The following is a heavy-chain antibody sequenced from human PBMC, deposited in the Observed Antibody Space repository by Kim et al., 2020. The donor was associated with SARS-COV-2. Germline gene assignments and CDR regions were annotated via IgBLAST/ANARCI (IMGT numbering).Heavy chain of an antibody. CDR3: AGIRGSGTYSTY. Sequence: GGSLRLSCAASGFTFSSYWMHWVRQAPGKELVWVSRINSDGSTTNYADSVKGRFTISRDNAKNTLYLQMNSLRVEDTAVYYCAGIRGSGTYSTYWGQGTL. D-gene: IGHD1-26*01. CDR2: INSDGSTT. CDR1: GFTFSSYW. J-gene: IGHJ4*02. V-gene: IGHV3-74*01.